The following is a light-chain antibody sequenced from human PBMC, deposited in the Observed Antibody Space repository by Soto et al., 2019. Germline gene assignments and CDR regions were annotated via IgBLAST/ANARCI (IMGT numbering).Light chain of an antibody. Sequence: EIVMTQSPATLSVSPGERATLSCRASQSVGSNLAWYQQKPGQAPRLLIYGASTRATGTPARLSGSGSGTEFTLTISSLQSEDFAIYFCQQYNNWPPDRTFGQGTKVEIK. J-gene: IGKJ1*01. CDR1: QSVGSN. V-gene: IGKV3-15*01. CDR3: QQYNNWPPDRT. CDR2: GAS.